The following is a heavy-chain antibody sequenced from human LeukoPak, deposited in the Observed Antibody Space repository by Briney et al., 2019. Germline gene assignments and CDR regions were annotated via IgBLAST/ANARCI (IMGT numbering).Heavy chain of an antibody. D-gene: IGHD6-19*01. CDR3: ATRATGWTVFDH. CDR2: IRYDGSNK. Sequence: GGSLRLSCAASGFTFSSYGMHWVRQAPGKGLEWVAFIRYDGSNKYYADSVKGRFTISRDNSKNTLYLQMNSLRAEDTAVYYCATRATGWTVFDHWGQGTLVTVSS. CDR1: GFTFSSYG. V-gene: IGHV3-30*02. J-gene: IGHJ4*02.